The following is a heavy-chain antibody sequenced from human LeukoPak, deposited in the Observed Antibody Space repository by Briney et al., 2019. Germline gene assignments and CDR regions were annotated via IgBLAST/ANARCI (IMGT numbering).Heavy chain of an antibody. CDR1: GFTFSSHT. CDR3: ARDHYGDYGFDY. V-gene: IGHV3-21*01. D-gene: IGHD4-17*01. J-gene: IGHJ4*02. Sequence: GGCLRLSCAASGFTFSSHTMNWVRQAPGKGLERVSSISGTSGYIYYADSVKGRFTISRDNAKNSVYLQMTSLRDEDTAVYYCARDHYGDYGFDYWGQGTLVTVSS. CDR2: ISGTSGYI.